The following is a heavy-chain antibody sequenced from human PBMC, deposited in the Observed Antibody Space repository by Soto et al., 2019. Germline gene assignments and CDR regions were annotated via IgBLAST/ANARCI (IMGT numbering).Heavy chain of an antibody. J-gene: IGHJ3*02. Sequence: EVQLVESGGGLVQPGRSLRLSCAASGFNFDDYAMHWVRQAPGKGLELVSGISFNSGTITYAGSVKGRFTISRDNAKNSLYLEMNSLRAEDTAFYYCAKDNDSSGWLRGAFDIWGQGTMVTVSS. CDR3: AKDNDSSGWLRGAFDI. CDR1: GFNFDDYA. D-gene: IGHD6-19*01. CDR2: ISFNSGTI. V-gene: IGHV3-9*01.